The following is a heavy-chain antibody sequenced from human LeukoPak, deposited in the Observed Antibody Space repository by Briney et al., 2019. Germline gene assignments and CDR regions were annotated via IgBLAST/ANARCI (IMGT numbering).Heavy chain of an antibody. CDR3: ARGFSDYGDYFDY. CDR2: ISSSGSTI. V-gene: IGHV3-48*03. Sequence: GGSLRLSCAASGFTFSSYAMSWVRQAPGKGLEWVSYISSSGSTIYYADSVKGRFTISRDNAKNSLYLQMNSLRAEDTAVYYCARGFSDYGDYFDYWGQGTLVTVSS. D-gene: IGHD4-17*01. J-gene: IGHJ4*02. CDR1: GFTFSSYA.